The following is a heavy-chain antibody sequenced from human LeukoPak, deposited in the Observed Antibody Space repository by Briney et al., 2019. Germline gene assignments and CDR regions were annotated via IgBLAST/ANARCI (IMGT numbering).Heavy chain of an antibody. Sequence: ASVKVSCKASGYTFTSYDINWVRQATGQGLEWMGWMNPNSGNTGYAQKFQGRVAMTRNTSISTAYMELSSLRSEDTAVYYCARKDSSSWYGIDYWGQGTLVTVSS. CDR2: MNPNSGNT. J-gene: IGHJ4*02. CDR3: ARKDSSSWYGIDY. D-gene: IGHD6-13*01. CDR1: GYTFTSYD. V-gene: IGHV1-8*01.